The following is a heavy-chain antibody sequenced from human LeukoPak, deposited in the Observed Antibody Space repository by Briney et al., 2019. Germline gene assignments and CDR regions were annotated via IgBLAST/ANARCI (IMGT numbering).Heavy chain of an antibody. D-gene: IGHD3-10*01. V-gene: IGHV4-34*01. J-gene: IGHJ4*02. CDR2: INHRGST. CDR3: ARGIRG. Sequence: SETLSLTCAVYGGSFSGYYWSWIRQPPGKGLEWIGEINHRGSTNYNPSLKSRVTISVDTSKNQFSLKLSSVTAADTAVYYCARGIRGWGQGTLVTVSS. CDR1: GGSFSGYY.